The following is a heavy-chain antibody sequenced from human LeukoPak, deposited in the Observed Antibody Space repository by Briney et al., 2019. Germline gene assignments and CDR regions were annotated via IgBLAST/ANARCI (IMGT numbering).Heavy chain of an antibody. CDR1: GGTFSSYA. J-gene: IGHJ6*02. D-gene: IGHD3-3*01. Sequence: ASVKVSCTASGGTFSSYAISWVRQAPGQGLEWMGGIIPIFGTANYAQKFQGRVTITADESTSTAYMELSSLRSEDTAVYYCARGKWSDTYYYGMDVWGQGTTVTVSS. CDR3: ARGKWSDTYYYGMDV. V-gene: IGHV1-69*13. CDR2: IIPIFGTA.